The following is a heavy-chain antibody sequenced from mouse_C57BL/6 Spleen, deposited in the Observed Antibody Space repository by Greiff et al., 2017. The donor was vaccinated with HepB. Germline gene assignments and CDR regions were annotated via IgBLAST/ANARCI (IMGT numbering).Heavy chain of an antibody. J-gene: IGHJ2*01. Sequence: DVKLVESGGDLVKPGGSLKLSCAASGFTFSSYGMSWVRQTPDKRLEWVATISSGGSYTYYPDSVKGRFTISRDNAKNTLYLQLSSLKSEDTAMYYCARAVITTVVANFDYWGQGTTLTVSS. V-gene: IGHV5-6*02. CDR1: GFTFSSYG. CDR2: ISSGGSYT. D-gene: IGHD1-1*01. CDR3: ARAVITTVVANFDY.